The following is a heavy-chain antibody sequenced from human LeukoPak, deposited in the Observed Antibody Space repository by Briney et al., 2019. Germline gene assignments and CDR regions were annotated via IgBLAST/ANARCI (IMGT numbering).Heavy chain of an antibody. CDR2: ISAYSGNT. CDR3: ARGAGYCSSTSCYVFSVDYYYDGMDV. V-gene: IGHV1-18*01. CDR1: GYTFTSYG. Sequence: GASVKVSCKASGYTFTSYGISWVRQAPGQGLEWMGWISAYSGNTNYAQKLQGRVTMTTDTSTSTAYMELRSLRSDDTAVYYCARGAGYCSSTSCYVFSVDYYYDGMDVWGQGTTVTVSS. D-gene: IGHD2-2*01. J-gene: IGHJ6*02.